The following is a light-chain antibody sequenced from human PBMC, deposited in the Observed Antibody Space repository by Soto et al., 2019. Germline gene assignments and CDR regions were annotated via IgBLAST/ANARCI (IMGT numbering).Light chain of an antibody. CDR2: DVN. CDR3: TSLTTSTTMR. V-gene: IGLV2-14*03. Sequence: QSALTQPASVSGSPGQSITISCTGTSSDIGAYNFVSWYQQHPGKAPKLMLYDVNIRPSGVSNRFSGSKSGNTASLTISGLQAEDEADYYCTSLTTSTTMRFGGGTKLTVL. CDR1: SSDIGAYNF. J-gene: IGLJ2*01.